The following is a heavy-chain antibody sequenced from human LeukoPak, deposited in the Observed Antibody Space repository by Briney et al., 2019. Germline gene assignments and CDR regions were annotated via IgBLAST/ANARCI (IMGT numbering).Heavy chain of an antibody. CDR2: INHSGST. V-gene: IGHV4-34*01. D-gene: IGHD4-17*01. CDR3: ARGLRSSY. Sequence: SETLSLTXAVYGGSFSGYYWSWIRQPPGKGLEWIGEINHSGSTNYNPSLKSRVTISVDTSKNQFSLKLSSVTAADTAVYYCARGLRSSYWDQGTLVTVSS. J-gene: IGHJ4*02. CDR1: GGSFSGYY.